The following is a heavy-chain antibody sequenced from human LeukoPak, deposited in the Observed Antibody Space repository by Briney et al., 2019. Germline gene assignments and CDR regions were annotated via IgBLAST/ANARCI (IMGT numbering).Heavy chain of an antibody. V-gene: IGHV1-2*02. J-gene: IGHJ6*02. D-gene: IGHD3-3*01. CDR3: ARDRALEWYYYYGMDV. Sequence: GASVEVSCKASGYTFTGYYMHWVRQAPGQGLEWMGWINPNSGGTNYAQKFQGRVTMTRDTSISTAYMELSRLRSDDTAVYYCARDRALEWYYYYGMDVWGQGTTVTVSS. CDR2: INPNSGGT. CDR1: GYTFTGYY.